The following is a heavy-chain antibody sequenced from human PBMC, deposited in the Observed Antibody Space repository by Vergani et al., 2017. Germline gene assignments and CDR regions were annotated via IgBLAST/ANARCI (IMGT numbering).Heavy chain of an antibody. J-gene: IGHJ6*02. D-gene: IGHD3-10*01. CDR2: ISAYNGNT. Sequence: QVQLVPSGAEVKKPGASVTVSCKASGYTFTSYGISWVRQAPGQGLEWMGWISAYNGNTNYAQKLQGRVTMTTDTSTSTAYMELRSLRSDDTAVYYCAGIELLWFGGVFYGMDVWGQGTTVTVSS. V-gene: IGHV1-18*01. CDR3: AGIELLWFGGVFYGMDV. CDR1: GYTFTSYG.